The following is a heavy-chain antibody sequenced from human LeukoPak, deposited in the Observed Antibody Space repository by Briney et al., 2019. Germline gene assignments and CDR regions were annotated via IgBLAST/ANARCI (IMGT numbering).Heavy chain of an antibody. CDR1: EFSLINAW. D-gene: IGHD4-23*01. J-gene: IGHJ4*02. CDR2: IRSEADGGTL. CDR3: TTVIMGTPKDDY. Sequence: GGSLRLSCAASEFSLINAWMSWVRQAPGKGLEWVGRIRSEADGGTLDYAALVKGRFTISRDASKNTLYLQMNSLKTEDTAVYYCTTVIMGTPKDDYWGQGTLVTVSS. V-gene: IGHV3-15*01.